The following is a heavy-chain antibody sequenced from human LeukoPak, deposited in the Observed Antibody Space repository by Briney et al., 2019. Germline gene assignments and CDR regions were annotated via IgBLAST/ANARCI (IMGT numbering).Heavy chain of an antibody. V-gene: IGHV3-7*01. CDR1: GFTFSRYW. CDR2: IKQDGSEK. D-gene: IGHD1-7*01. Sequence: EGSLRLSCAASGFTFSRYWMSWVRQAPGKGLEWVANIKQDGSEKYYVDSVKGRFTISRDNAKNSLYLQMNSLRDEDMAVYYCARLDWNYVFFEYWGQGTLVTVSS. CDR3: ARLDWNYVFFEY. J-gene: IGHJ4*02.